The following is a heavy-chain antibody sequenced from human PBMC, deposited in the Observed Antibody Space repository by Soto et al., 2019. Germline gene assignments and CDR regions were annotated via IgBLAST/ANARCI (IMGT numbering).Heavy chain of an antibody. J-gene: IGHJ5*02. Sequence: QVQLQESGPGLVKPSETLSLTCTVSGGSISSYYWSWIRQPPGKGLEWIGFIFYSGSTSYNPSLKSRVTISIDTSEYQVSLKRNSVTAADTAVYYCASMIGDPVLSLDAWGQGTLDAVS. CDR3: ASMIGDPVLSLDA. D-gene: IGHD3-10*02. CDR1: GGSISSYY. V-gene: IGHV4-59*01. CDR2: IFYSGST.